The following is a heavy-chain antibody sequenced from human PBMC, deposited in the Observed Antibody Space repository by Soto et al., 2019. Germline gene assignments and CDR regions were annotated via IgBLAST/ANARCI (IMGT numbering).Heavy chain of an antibody. J-gene: IGHJ6*02. Sequence: AASVXVAFRAGGFTLTIYGIGFVREAPGQGLDWIAWISIYNDNTKYAQKFKGRITMTTDTYTSKAYMEMRSMRSDETAVYYCATENHSFASGTYDDGMDVWGQATKVTVSS. CDR3: ATENHSFASGTYDDGMDV. CDR1: GFTLTIYG. CDR2: ISIYNDNT. V-gene: IGHV1-18*04. D-gene: IGHD3-10*01.